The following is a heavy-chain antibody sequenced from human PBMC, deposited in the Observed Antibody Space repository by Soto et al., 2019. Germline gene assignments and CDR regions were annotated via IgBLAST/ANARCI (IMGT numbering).Heavy chain of an antibody. CDR2: ASYDGSDT. D-gene: IGHD5-12*01. CDR3: AREGSVANPGY. CDR1: GFDFRSYG. J-gene: IGHJ4*02. Sequence: PGGSLRLFCAASGFDFRSYGIQWVRQSAGRGLEWVVAASYDGSDTYYADSVKGRFTISRDNSTNTLYLQMNSLRPEETAVHYCAREGSVANPGYWGQGIQVTVPS. V-gene: IGHV3-30*03.